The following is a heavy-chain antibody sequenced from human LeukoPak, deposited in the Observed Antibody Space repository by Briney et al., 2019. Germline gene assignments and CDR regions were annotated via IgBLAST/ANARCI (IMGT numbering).Heavy chain of an antibody. CDR1: GFIFKKYW. V-gene: IGHV3-7*01. J-gene: IGHJ4*02. CDR2: IKEDGSET. D-gene: IGHD5-24*01. Sequence: GGSLRLSCAASGFIFKKYWMNWVRQVPGKGLECLANIKEDGSETYYADSVKGRFTISRDNPKNLLFLQINSVRVEDTAVYYCARETPRRGETRDGYRWGQGTVVTVSS. CDR3: ARETPRRGETRDGYR.